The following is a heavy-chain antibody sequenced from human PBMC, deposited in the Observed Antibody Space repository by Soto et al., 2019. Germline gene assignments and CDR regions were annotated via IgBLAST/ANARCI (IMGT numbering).Heavy chain of an antibody. D-gene: IGHD3-9*01. CDR2: VSASGASA. V-gene: IGHV3-23*01. J-gene: IGHJ4*02. Sequence: EVQLLESGGGLVQPGESLRLSCAASGFTFSGFAMNWVRRAPGKGLEWVATVSASGASAYYADSVKGHFTISRDNSKNTLYLQIASVGDDGSAIYYCAKDDLIFVGPRNYFDHWGPGILVTVSS. CDR3: AKDDLIFVGPRNYFDH. CDR1: GFTFSGFA.